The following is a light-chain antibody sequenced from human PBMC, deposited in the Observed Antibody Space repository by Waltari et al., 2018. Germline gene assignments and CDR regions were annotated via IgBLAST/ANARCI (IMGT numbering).Light chain of an antibody. J-gene: IGLJ1*01. Sequence: HSALTQPASVSGSPGQSITISCTGTARDVGGYTLVSWYQQPPGKVPKVIIYDVSIRPSGISSRFSASKSGNTASLTISGLQAEDEADYYCSSYTSSKTYLFGTGTKVSVL. CDR1: ARDVGGYTL. CDR2: DVS. V-gene: IGLV2-14*03. CDR3: SSYTSSKTYL.